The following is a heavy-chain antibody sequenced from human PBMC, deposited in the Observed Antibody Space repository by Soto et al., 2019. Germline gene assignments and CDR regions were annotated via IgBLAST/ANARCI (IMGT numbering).Heavy chain of an antibody. D-gene: IGHD6-19*01. V-gene: IGHV4-4*02. CDR3: ASTDSGWPTFEAY. Sequence: SETLSLTCVVSGDSITRVKWWSWVRQPPGKGLEWIGEVYHGGNTNYNPSLRSRLTISVDTSKNQFSLKLTSVTAADTAVYYCASTDSGWPTFEAYWGQGILVTVSS. CDR1: GDSITRVKW. J-gene: IGHJ4*02. CDR2: VYHGGNT.